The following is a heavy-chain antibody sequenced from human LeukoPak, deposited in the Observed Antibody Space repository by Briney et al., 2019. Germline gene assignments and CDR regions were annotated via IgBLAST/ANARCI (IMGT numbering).Heavy chain of an antibody. CDR3: ARAPPFQH. CDR2: ISSSSTI. Sequence: GGSLRLSCAASGFTFSDYYMSWIRQAPGKGLEWVSYISSSSTIYYADSVKGRFTISRDNAKNSLYLQMNSLRAEDTAVYYCARAPPFQHWGQGTLVTVSS. J-gene: IGHJ1*01. CDR1: GFTFSDYY. V-gene: IGHV3-69-1*01.